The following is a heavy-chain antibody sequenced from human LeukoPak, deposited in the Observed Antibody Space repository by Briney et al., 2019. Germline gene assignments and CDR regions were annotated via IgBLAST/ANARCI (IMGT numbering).Heavy chain of an antibody. CDR2: IYSGGST. Sequence: GGSLRPSCAASGFAVSSNYMSWVRQAPGKGLGWVSVIYSGGSTYYADSVKGRFTISRDNSKDTLYLQMNSLRAEDTAVYYCARTGPRFGVDYWGQGTLVTVSS. CDR1: GFAVSSNY. V-gene: IGHV3-66*02. D-gene: IGHD1-14*01. J-gene: IGHJ4*02. CDR3: ARTGPRFGVDY.